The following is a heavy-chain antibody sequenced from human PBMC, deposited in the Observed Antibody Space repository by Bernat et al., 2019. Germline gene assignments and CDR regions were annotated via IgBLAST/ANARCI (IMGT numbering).Heavy chain of an antibody. CDR3: ARESEMATTVGWLDP. Sequence: QVQLVQSGAEVKKPGASVKVSCKPSGYTFTGYYMHWVRQAPGQGLEWMVWINPNSGGTNYAQKFQGRGTMTRDTSISTAYMELCRLRSDDTAVYYCARESEMATTVGWLDPWGQGTLVTVAA. CDR2: INPNSGGT. J-gene: IGHJ5*02. D-gene: IGHD5-24*01. CDR1: GYTFTGYY. V-gene: IGHV1-2*02.